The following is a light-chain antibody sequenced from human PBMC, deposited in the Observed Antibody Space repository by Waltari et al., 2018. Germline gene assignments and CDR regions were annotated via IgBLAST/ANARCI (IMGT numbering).Light chain of an antibody. V-gene: IGKV3-15*01. CDR2: GAS. CDR1: QSVSSN. J-gene: IGKJ1*01. Sequence: EIVMTQSPPTLSVSRGERATLSCRASQSVSSNLAWYPQKPGQAPRLLIYGASTRATGIPARFSGSGSGTEFTLTISSMRSEDFAVYYCQQYNNWPPRTFGQGTKVEIK. CDR3: QQYNNWPPRT.